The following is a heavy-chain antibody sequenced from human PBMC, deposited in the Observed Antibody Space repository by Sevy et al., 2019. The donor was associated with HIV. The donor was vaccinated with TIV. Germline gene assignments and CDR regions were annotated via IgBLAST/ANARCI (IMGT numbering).Heavy chain of an antibody. D-gene: IGHD3-10*01. J-gene: IGHJ6*02. Sequence: ASVKVSCKASGGTFSSYAISWVRQAPGQGLEWMGGIIPIFGTANYAQKFQGRVTITADESTSTAYMELSSLRSEDTAVYYCARIPNMVRGVHLWYGMDVWGQGTTVTVSS. CDR3: ARIPNMVRGVHLWYGMDV. CDR2: IIPIFGTA. V-gene: IGHV1-69*13. CDR1: GGTFSSYA.